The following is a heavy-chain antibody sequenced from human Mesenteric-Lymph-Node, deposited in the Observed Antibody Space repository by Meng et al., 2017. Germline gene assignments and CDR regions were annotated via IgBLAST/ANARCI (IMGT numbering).Heavy chain of an antibody. D-gene: IGHD2-21*02. CDR2: INAGNGDT. J-gene: IGHJ4*02. V-gene: IGHV1-3*01. Sequence: QVPLVQSGAEGKKPAAPVKISCRSSGHTFPASPLHWVRQAPGQSLECMGWINAGNGDTEYSQRFQDRLTITTDTSANTAYMELSSLRSEDTAVYYCARGVVVTAPVFVDYWGQGTLVTVSS. CDR3: ARGVVVTAPVFVDY. CDR1: GHTFPASP.